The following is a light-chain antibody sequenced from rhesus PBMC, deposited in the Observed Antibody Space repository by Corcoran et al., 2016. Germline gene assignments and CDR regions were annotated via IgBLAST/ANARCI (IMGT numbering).Light chain of an antibody. V-gene: IGKV1-74*01. CDR3: QHGYGTPYS. J-gene: IGKJ2*01. CDR2: KAS. Sequence: DIQMTQSPSSLSASVGDRVTITCRASENVNNYLNWYQQKPGKALKLLIYKASTLQSGVPSRFSGSGSGTDYTFTISSLQPEDVATYYCQHGYGTPYSFGQGTKVEIK. CDR1: ENVNNY.